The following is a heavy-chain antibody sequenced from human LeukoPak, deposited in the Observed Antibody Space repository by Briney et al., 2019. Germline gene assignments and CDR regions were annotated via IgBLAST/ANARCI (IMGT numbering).Heavy chain of an antibody. CDR3: ARGNDHNSGSLDY. CDR1: GFTFNRYG. V-gene: IGHV3-33*01. Sequence: GGSLRLSCAASGFTFNRYGMHWVRQAPGKGLEWVAVIWYDGSNKYYADSVKGRSTISRDNSKNTLYVQMNSLRAEDTAVYYCARGNDHNSGSLDYWGQGTLVTVSS. CDR2: IWYDGSNK. J-gene: IGHJ4*02. D-gene: IGHD6-19*01.